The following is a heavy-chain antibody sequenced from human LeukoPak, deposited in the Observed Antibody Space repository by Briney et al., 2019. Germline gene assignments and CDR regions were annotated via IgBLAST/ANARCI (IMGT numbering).Heavy chain of an antibody. V-gene: IGHV4-61*08. CDR2: ISYTGNT. Sequence: SETLSLTCTVSGGSFNRSGYYWGWIRQPPGKGLEWIGYISYTGNTNYNPSLKSRVTISVDTSKNQFSLKLSSVTAADTAVYYCARDYCSSTTCYDSYYYGMDVWGQGTTVTVSS. CDR3: ARDYCSSTTCYDSYYYGMDV. D-gene: IGHD2-2*01. CDR1: GGSFNRSGYY. J-gene: IGHJ6*02.